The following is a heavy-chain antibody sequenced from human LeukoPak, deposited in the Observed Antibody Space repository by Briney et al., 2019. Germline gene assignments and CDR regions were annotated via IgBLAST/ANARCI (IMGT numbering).Heavy chain of an antibody. CDR2: IYPADSDI. V-gene: IGHV5-51*01. D-gene: IGHD2-15*01. CDR3: ARQEYCSGGSCYTWFDP. J-gene: IGHJ5*02. CDR1: GYSINNYW. Sequence: GESLKIYCKGSGYSINNYWIGWVRQMPGKGLEWMGIIYPADSDIRYSPSFQGQVTISADKSISTAYLQWSSLKASDTAMYYCARQEYCSGGSCYTWFDPWGQGTLVIVSS.